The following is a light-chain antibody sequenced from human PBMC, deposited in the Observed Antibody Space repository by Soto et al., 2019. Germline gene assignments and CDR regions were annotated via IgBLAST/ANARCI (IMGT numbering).Light chain of an antibody. CDR3: QKRAQWPPLT. Sequence: EIVLTQSPVTLSLSPGDRATLSCRASQSMSRFLAWYQQKPGQAPRLLIYDASNRATGIPARFSGSGSGTDFTLTISKLEPEDFGTYYCQKRAQWPPLTFGGGTKVEIK. CDR2: DAS. V-gene: IGKV3-11*01. J-gene: IGKJ4*01. CDR1: QSMSRF.